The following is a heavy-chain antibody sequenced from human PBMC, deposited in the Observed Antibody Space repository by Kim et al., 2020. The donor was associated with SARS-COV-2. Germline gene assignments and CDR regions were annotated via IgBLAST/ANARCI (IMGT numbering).Heavy chain of an antibody. Sequence: ATSVEGRFTISRDDSKSIAYLQMNSLKTEDTAVYYCTRSSSTIYGDYYFGYWGQGTLVTVSS. V-gene: IGHV3-49*02. D-gene: IGHD2-21*02. CDR3: TRSSSTIYGDYYFGY. J-gene: IGHJ4*02.